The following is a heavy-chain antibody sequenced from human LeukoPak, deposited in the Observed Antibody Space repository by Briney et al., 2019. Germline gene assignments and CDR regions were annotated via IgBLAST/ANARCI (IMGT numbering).Heavy chain of an antibody. V-gene: IGHV3-30*18. CDR1: GFSFSHYG. D-gene: IGHD3-16*01. Sequence: GGSLRLSCVTSGFSFSHYGMHWVRQAPGKGLEWVAVISSDGHLIYYGGSVKGRFTISRDDSKVYLQMNNLRPDDTAVYYCAKEGEGDRGFFDYWGQGTLVTVSS. CDR3: AKEGEGDRGFFDY. CDR2: ISSDGHLI. J-gene: IGHJ4*02.